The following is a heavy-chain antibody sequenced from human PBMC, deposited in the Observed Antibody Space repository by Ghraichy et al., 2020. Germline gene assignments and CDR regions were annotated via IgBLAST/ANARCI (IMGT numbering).Heavy chain of an antibody. J-gene: IGHJ4*02. V-gene: IGHV4-59*01. CDR1: GGSISSYY. D-gene: IGHD5-18*01. CDR2: IYYSGST. CDR3: ASLPLGGYSYGLDY. Sequence: SETLSLTCTVSGGSISSYYWSWIRQPPGKGLEWIGYIYYSGSTNYNPSLKSRVTISVDTSKNQFSLKLSSVTAADTAVYYCASLPLGGYSYGLDYWGQGTLVTVSS.